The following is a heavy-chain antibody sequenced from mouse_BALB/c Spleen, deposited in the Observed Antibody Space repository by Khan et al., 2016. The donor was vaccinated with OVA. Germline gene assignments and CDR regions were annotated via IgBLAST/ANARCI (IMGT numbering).Heavy chain of an antibody. CDR1: GYTFTSYV. J-gene: IGHJ4*01. CDR2: INPYNDGT. V-gene: IGHV1S136*01. D-gene: IGHD2-10*01. Sequence: EVQLQQSGPELVKPGASVKMSCKASGYTFTSYVMHWVKQKPGQGLEWIGYINPYNDGTKYNEKFKGKATLTSDKSSSTSYMEISSLTSEDAAVYYCARSTYYGNPYAMDYWGQGTSVTVSS. CDR3: ARSTYYGNPYAMDY.